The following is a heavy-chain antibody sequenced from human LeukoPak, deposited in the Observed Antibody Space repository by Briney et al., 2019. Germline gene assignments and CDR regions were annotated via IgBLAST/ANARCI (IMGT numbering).Heavy chain of an antibody. CDR3: ARSYGWLPGGM. J-gene: IGHJ4*02. D-gene: IGHD5-12*01. CDR1: GFTFSDYY. CDR2: ISGSSAST. V-gene: IGHV3-11*03. Sequence: GGSLRLSCAASGFTFSDYYMNWIRQAPGKGLEWLSYISGSSASTNYADSVKGRFTISRDNAKNSLHLQMNSLRAEDTAVYYCARSYGWLPGGMWGQGTLVTVSS.